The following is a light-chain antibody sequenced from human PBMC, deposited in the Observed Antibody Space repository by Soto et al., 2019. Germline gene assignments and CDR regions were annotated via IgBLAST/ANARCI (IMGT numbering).Light chain of an antibody. CDR1: QPIARY. CDR2: AAS. J-gene: IGKJ1*01. Sequence: DFQMTQSPSSLSASVGDRVTITCRASQPIARYLNWYPQKPGQAPKFLIYAASTLQSGVPSRFSGSGSGPEFPLPIDSRQPEDFATYFCKQSFSAPRTFGQGAKVQVK. CDR3: KQSFSAPRT. V-gene: IGKV1-39*01.